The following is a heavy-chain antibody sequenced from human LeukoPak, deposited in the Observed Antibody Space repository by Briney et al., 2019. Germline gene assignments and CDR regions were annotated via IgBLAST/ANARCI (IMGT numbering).Heavy chain of an antibody. J-gene: IGHJ5*02. Sequence: GGSLSHSGAASGFTFSSYKMNWFRQPPGKGREWVSYISSSGSTIYYADSVKGRFTISRDNAKNSLYLQMNSLRAEDTAVYYCAREHYDYVRRSYRVNWFDPWGQGTLVTVSS. D-gene: IGHD3-16*02. V-gene: IGHV3-48*03. CDR1: GFTFSSYK. CDR2: ISSSGSTI. CDR3: AREHYDYVRRSYRVNWFDP.